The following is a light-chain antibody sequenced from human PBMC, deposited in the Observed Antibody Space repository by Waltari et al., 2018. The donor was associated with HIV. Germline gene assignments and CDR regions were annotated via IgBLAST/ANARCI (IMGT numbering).Light chain of an antibody. CDR2: DVS. CDR3: CSYVGGYTFV. V-gene: IGLV2-11*01. Sequence: QSALTQPRSVSGSPGQSVTISCTGTRSDVGDNNYVSWYQHHPGKAPKLIIYDVSKRPSGVPDRFSGSKSGNTVSLTISGLQAEDEGDYYYCSYVGGYTFVFGGGTKLTVL. CDR1: RSDVGDNNY. J-gene: IGLJ3*02.